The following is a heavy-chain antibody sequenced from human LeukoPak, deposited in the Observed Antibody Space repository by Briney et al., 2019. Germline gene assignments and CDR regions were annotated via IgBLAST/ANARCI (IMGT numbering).Heavy chain of an antibody. V-gene: IGHV4-61*01. CDR3: ARGGVVVAATLDP. CDR2: IYYSGST. D-gene: IGHD2-15*01. Sequence: SETLSLTCTVSGGSVSSGSYYWSWIRQPPGKGLEWIGYIYYSGSTNYNPSLKSRVTISVDTSKNQFSLKLSSVNAADTAVYYCARGGVVVAATLDPWGQGTLVTVSS. J-gene: IGHJ5*02. CDR1: GGSVSSGSYY.